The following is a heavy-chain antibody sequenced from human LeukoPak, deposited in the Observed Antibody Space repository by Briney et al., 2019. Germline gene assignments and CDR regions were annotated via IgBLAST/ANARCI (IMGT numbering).Heavy chain of an antibody. Sequence: GRSLRLSCAASGFTFSSYGMHWVRQAPGKGLEWVAVIWYDGSNKYYADSVKGRFTISRDKSKNTLFLHMNTLRAEDTAIYYCAKDRTVGASYWYFDLWGRGTLVTVSS. V-gene: IGHV3-33*03. CDR1: GFTFSSYG. CDR3: AKDRTVGASYWYFDL. D-gene: IGHD1-26*01. J-gene: IGHJ2*01. CDR2: IWYDGSNK.